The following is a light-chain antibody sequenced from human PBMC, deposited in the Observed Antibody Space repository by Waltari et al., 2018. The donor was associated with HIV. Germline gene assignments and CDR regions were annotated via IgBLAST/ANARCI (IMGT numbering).Light chain of an antibody. J-gene: IGLJ3*02. Sequence: QSVLTPPPSASGTPGQRVTISCSGDSSNIGHNYVSWFQQLPRTAPKLFLYRNYRRPAGVPDRFSGSKSGTSASLAISGLRSEDEADYYCAAWDDSLSGPSWVFGGGTKLTVL. CDR3: AAWDDSLSGPSWV. CDR2: RNY. CDR1: SSNIGHNY. V-gene: IGLV1-47*01.